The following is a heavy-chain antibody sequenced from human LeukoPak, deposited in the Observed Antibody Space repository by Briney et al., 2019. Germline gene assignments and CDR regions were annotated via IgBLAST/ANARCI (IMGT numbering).Heavy chain of an antibody. V-gene: IGHV3-7*01. D-gene: IGHD1-1*01. CDR3: ATSGNDALYYYYYYMDV. J-gene: IGHJ6*03. CDR1: GFTFSNFW. Sequence: GGSLRLSCADSGFTFSNFWMSWVRQAPGKGLEWVANINQDGTEKYYVDSVKGRFTISRDNAKTSLYLQMNSLRAEDTAVYYCATSGNDALYYYYYYMDVWGKGTTVTISS. CDR2: INQDGTEK.